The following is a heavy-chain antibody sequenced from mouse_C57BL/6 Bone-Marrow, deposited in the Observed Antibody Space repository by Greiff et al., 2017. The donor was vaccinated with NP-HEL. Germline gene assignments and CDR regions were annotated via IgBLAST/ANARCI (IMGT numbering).Heavy chain of an antibody. J-gene: IGHJ4*01. CDR3: AREVLRYAMDY. V-gene: IGHV3-6*01. CDR2: ISYDGSN. CDR1: GYSITRGYY. Sequence: EVQLVESGPGLVKPSQSLSLTCSVTGYSITRGYYWNWIRQFPGNKLEWMGYISYDGSNNYNPSLKNRISITRDTSKNQFFQKLNSVTTEDTATYYCAREVLRYAMDYWGQGTSVTVSS. D-gene: IGHD1-1*01.